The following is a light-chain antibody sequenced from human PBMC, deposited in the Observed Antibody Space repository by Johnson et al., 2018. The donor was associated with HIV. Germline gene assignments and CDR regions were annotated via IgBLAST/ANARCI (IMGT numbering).Light chain of an antibody. CDR3: GTWDNSLTAYV. J-gene: IGLJ1*01. CDR2: DNT. V-gene: IGLV1-51*01. Sequence: QSVLTQPPSVSAAPGQKVTISCSGNTSKIENNYVSWYQQFPERAPKLLIYDNTKRPSGLPDRFSGSKSDASATLAITGLQTGDAADYYCGTWDNSLTAYVFGTGTKVTV. CDR1: TSKIENNY.